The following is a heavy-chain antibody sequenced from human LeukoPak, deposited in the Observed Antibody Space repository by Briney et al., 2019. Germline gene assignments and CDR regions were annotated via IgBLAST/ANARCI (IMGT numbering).Heavy chain of an antibody. V-gene: IGHV4-39*07. D-gene: IGHD2-15*01. Sequence: SETLSLTCTVSGGSISSSSYYWGWIRQPPGKGLEWIGSIYYSGSTYYNPSLKSRVTLSVDTSKNQFSLKLSSVTAADTAVFYCARGGSWYLHNNWFDPWGQGTLVTVSS. CDR3: ARGGSWYLHNNWFDP. J-gene: IGHJ5*02. CDR1: GGSISSSSYY. CDR2: IYYSGST.